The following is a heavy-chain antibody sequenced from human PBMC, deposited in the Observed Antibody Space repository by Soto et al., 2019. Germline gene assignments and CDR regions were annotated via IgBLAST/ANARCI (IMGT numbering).Heavy chain of an antibody. CDR2: ISSSSSYI. CDR3: ARIPGPEMYYFDY. Sequence: EVQLVESGGGLVKPGGSLRLSCAASGFTFSSYSMNWVRQAPGKGLEWVSSISSSSSYIYYADSVKGRFTISRDNAKNSLYLQMNSLRAEDTAVYYCARIPGPEMYYFDYWGQGTLVTVSS. D-gene: IGHD2-21*01. V-gene: IGHV3-21*01. J-gene: IGHJ4*02. CDR1: GFTFSSYS.